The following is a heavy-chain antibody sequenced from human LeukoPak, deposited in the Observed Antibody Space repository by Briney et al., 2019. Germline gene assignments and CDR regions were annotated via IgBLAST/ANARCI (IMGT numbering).Heavy chain of an antibody. CDR2: IYHSGST. CDR1: GGSISSSNW. Sequence: SETLSLTCAVSGGSISSSNWWSWVRQPPGKGLEWIGEIYHSGSTNYNPSLKSRVTISVDMSKNQFSLKLSSVTAADTAVYYCAREATMVRGVISYYYYGMDVWGKGTTVTVSS. CDR3: AREATMVRGVISYYYYGMDV. V-gene: IGHV4-4*02. D-gene: IGHD3-10*01. J-gene: IGHJ6*04.